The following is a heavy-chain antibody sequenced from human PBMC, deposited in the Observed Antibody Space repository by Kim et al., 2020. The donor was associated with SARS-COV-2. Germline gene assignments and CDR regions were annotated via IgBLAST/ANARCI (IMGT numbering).Heavy chain of an antibody. J-gene: IGHJ4*02. CDR2: IKRGGGRT. D-gene: IGHD3-10*01. CDR3: DGGDY. V-gene: IGHV3-23*01. Sequence: IKRGGGRTQCAHSVKRRFASSRDNSKNTLYLHMNSLRSEDTALYYCDGGDYWGQGTLVTVSS.